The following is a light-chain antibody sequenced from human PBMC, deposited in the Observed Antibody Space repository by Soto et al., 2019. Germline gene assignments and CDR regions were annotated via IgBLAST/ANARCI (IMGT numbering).Light chain of an antibody. V-gene: IGKV3-20*01. CDR2: GAS. CDR1: QTVTSSY. J-gene: IGKJ1*01. CDR3: QQYADSPTWT. Sequence: EIVLTQSPGTLSLSPGERATLSCRASQTVTSSYLAWYQHKPGQAPRLLIYGASSRATGIPDKFSGSGSGTDFTLTMSRLEPEEFAVYYCQQYADSPTWTFGQGTKVEIK.